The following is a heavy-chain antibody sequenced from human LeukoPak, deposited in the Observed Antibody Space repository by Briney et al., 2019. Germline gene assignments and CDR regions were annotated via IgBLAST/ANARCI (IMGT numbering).Heavy chain of an antibody. D-gene: IGHD5-18*01. CDR3: ARQTRYNYGPAFDF. V-gene: IGHV4-59*08. Sequence: SETLSLTCTVSGDSISSDSWSWIRQPPGKGLEWLGDIYNSGNTNYNPSLKSRVTMSVSTSKSQFSLSLSSVTAADTAVYYCARQTRYNYGPAFDFWGQGALVTVSS. CDR2: IYNSGNT. J-gene: IGHJ4*02. CDR1: GDSISSDS.